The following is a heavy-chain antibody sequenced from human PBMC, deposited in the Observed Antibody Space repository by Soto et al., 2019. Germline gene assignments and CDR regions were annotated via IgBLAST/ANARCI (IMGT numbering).Heavy chain of an antibody. V-gene: IGHV1-2*02. J-gene: IGHJ6*02. CDR3: ARDLKRYYDSSGYGYYYYGMDV. D-gene: IGHD3-22*01. Sequence: ASVQVSCKASGYTFTGYYMHWVRQAPGQGREWMGWINPNSGGTNYAQKFQGRVTMTRDTSISTAYMELSRLRSDDTAVYYSARDLKRYYDSSGYGYYYYGMDVWGQGTTSTASS. CDR1: GYTFTGYY. CDR2: INPNSGGT.